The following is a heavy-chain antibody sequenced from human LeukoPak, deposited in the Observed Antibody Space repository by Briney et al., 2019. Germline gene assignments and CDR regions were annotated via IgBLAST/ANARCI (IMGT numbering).Heavy chain of an antibody. V-gene: IGHV2-5*02. CDR3: AHRGTKNWFDP. CDR2: IYWDDDK. J-gene: IGHJ5*02. CDR1: GFSLSTSEVG. Sequence: VSGPTLVKPPQTLTLTCTFSGFSLSTSEVGVGWIRQPPGKALEWLGIIYWDDDKRYSPSLKSRLTIIKDTSKNQVVLTMTNMDPVDTATYYCAHRGTKNWFDPWGQGTLVTVSS.